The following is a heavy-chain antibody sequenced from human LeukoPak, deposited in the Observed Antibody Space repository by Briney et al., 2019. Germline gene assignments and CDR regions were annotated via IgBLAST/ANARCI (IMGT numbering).Heavy chain of an antibody. Sequence: SETLSLTCTVSGGSISSYYWSWIRQPPGKGLEWIGYIYYSGSTNYNPSLKSRVTISVDTSKNQFSLKLSSVTAADTAVYYCARHGMDAFDIWGQGTMVTVSS. V-gene: IGHV4-59*08. CDR3: ARHGMDAFDI. J-gene: IGHJ3*02. CDR1: GGSISSYY. D-gene: IGHD1-14*01. CDR2: IYYSGST.